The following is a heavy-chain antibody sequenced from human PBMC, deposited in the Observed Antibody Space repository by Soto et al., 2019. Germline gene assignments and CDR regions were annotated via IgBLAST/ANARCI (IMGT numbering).Heavy chain of an antibody. Sequence: SETLSRTCSVCIDSMNSGGYYWIWIRQHPGKALEWIGYIYSNGDTYYNPSLKIRVTISVDTSKNQFSLNLTSVTSATTAVYYCARRGGSSSGYYYYAMDVWGQGNTVTASS. CDR2: IYSNGDT. CDR3: ARRGGSSSGYYYYAMDV. J-gene: IGHJ6*01. D-gene: IGHD6-6*01. V-gene: IGHV4-31*03. CDR1: IDSMNSGGYY.